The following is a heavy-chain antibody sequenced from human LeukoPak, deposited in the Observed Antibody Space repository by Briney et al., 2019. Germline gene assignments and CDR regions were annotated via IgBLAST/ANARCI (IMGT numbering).Heavy chain of an antibody. Sequence: PETLSLSCTVPLYSISRGYYWGWSGQPPGKGLEWIGRFYHSGSTYYSPALKSRVTISVDTSKNQFSLKLSSVTAADTAVYYCARDGVVPAASDYWGQGTLVTVSS. CDR3: ARDGVVPAASDY. CDR1: LYSISRGYY. CDR2: FYHSGST. J-gene: IGHJ4*02. D-gene: IGHD2-2*01. V-gene: IGHV4-38-2*02.